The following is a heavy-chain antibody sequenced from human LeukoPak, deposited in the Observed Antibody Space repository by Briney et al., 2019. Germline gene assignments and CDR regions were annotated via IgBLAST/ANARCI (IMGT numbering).Heavy chain of an antibody. CDR2: INHSGSS. J-gene: IGHJ1*01. Sequence: SETLSLTRAVHGGSFSGYYWSWIRQPPGKGLQWIGEINHSGSSNYNPSLKSRVTISVDTSKNQFSLKLSSVTAADTAVYYCARGEDGDYYFQHWGQGTLVTVSS. CDR3: ARGEDGDYYFQH. CDR1: GGSFSGYY. V-gene: IGHV4-34*01. D-gene: IGHD4-17*01.